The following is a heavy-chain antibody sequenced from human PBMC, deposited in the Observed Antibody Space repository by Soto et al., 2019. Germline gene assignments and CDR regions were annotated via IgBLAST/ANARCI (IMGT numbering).Heavy chain of an antibody. D-gene: IGHD3-22*01. V-gene: IGHV3-30*18. CDR3: AKDLYDYDSSGYYYALDC. J-gene: IGHJ4*02. CDR1: GFTFSTYG. Sequence: PGGSLRLSCAASGFTFSTYGMHCVRQAPGKGLEWVAVISYDGSNKYYADSVKGRFTISRDNSKNTLYLQMNSLRAEDTAVYHCAKDLYDYDSSGYYYALDCWGQGILVTVSS. CDR2: ISYDGSNK.